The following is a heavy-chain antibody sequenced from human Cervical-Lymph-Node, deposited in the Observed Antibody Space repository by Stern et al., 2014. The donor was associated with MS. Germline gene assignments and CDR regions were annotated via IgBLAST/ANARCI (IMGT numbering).Heavy chain of an antibody. D-gene: IGHD3-22*01. CDR3: ARESGTYYYDSSGYYYGY. V-gene: IGHV1-69*01. Sequence: VQLVESGAEVKKPGSSVKVFCKASGGTFSSYAISWVRQAPGQGLEWMGGIIPIFGTANYAQKFQGRVTITADESTSTAYMELSSLRSEDTAVYYCARESGTYYYDSSGYYYGYWGQGTLVTVSS. J-gene: IGHJ4*02. CDR2: IIPIFGTA. CDR1: GGTFSSYA.